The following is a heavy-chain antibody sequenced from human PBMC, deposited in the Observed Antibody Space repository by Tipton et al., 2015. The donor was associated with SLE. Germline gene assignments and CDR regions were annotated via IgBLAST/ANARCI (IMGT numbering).Heavy chain of an antibody. J-gene: IGHJ2*01. V-gene: IGHV4-4*07. CDR3: ARDLIAAAGSYWYFDL. D-gene: IGHD6-13*01. CDR1: GGSISSYY. Sequence: LRLSCTVSGGSISSYYWSWIQQPAGKGLEWIGRIYTSGSTNYNPSLKSRVTMSVDTSKNQFSLKLSSVTAADTAVYYCARDLIAAAGSYWYFDLWGRGTLVTVSS. CDR2: IYTSGST.